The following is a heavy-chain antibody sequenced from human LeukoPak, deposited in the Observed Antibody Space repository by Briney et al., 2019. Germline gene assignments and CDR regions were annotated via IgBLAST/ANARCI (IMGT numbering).Heavy chain of an antibody. Sequence: SETLSLTCTVSGGSISSSSYYWGWIRQPPGKGLEWIGSIYYSGSTYYNPSLKSRVTISVDTPKNQFSLKLSSVAAADTAVYYCARRQQLSDWGQGTLVTVSS. CDR3: ARRQQLSD. CDR2: IYYSGST. CDR1: GGSISSSSYY. D-gene: IGHD6-13*01. V-gene: IGHV4-39*01. J-gene: IGHJ4*02.